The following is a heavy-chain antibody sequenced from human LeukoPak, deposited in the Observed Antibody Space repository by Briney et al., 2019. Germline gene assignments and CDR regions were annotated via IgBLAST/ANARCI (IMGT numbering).Heavy chain of an antibody. V-gene: IGHV4-34*01. CDR2: INHSGST. CDR1: GGSFSGYY. Sequence: SETLSLTCAVYGGSFSGYYWSWIRQPPGKGLEWIGEINHSGSTNYNPSLKSRVTISVDTSKNQFSLKLSSVTAADTAVYYCARGSLPITMVRGVIPYGMDVWGKGTTVTVSS. D-gene: IGHD3-10*01. CDR3: ARGSLPITMVRGVIPYGMDV. J-gene: IGHJ6*04.